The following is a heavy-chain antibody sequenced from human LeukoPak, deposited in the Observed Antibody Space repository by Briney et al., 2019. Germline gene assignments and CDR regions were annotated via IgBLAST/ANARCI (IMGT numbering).Heavy chain of an antibody. CDR3: ARDLSGYSYGPLYYYYYMDV. D-gene: IGHD5-18*01. Sequence: GGSLRLSCAASGFTFDDYGMSWVRQAPGKGLEWVSGINWNGGSTGYADSVKGRFTISRDNAKNSLYLQMNSLRAEDTAVYYCARDLSGYSYGPLYYYYYMDVWGKGTTVTVSS. CDR1: GFTFDDYG. V-gene: IGHV3-20*04. J-gene: IGHJ6*03. CDR2: INWNGGST.